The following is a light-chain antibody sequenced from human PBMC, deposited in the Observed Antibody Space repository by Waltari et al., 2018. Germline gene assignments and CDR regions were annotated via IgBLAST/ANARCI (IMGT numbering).Light chain of an antibody. Sequence: DIQMTQSPSSLSASVGERVTISCRASQTISTYLNWYQQRPGKAPKLLMYAASTLQSGVPTRFSGSGSGTEFTLTISSLQPEDSATYYCQQSDSPPHTFGQGTKVEIK. CDR3: QQSDSPPHT. CDR2: AAS. CDR1: QTISTY. V-gene: IGKV1-39*01. J-gene: IGKJ2*01.